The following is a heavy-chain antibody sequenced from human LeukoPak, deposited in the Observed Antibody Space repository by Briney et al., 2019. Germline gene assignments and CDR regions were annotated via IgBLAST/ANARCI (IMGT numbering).Heavy chain of an antibody. D-gene: IGHD6-13*01. CDR3: ARDGGSSWLTYYYYIDV. V-gene: IGHV1-18*01. Sequence: ASVKVSCKASGYTFTSYGISWVRQAPGQGLEWMGWISAYNGNTNYAQKLQGRVTMTTDTSTSTAYMELRSLRSADTAVYYCARDGGSSWLTYYYYIDVWGKGTTVTISS. CDR1: GYTFTSYG. J-gene: IGHJ6*03. CDR2: ISAYNGNT.